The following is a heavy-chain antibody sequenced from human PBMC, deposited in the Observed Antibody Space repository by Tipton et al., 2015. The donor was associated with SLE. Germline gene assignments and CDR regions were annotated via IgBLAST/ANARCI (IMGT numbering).Heavy chain of an antibody. V-gene: IGHV4-38-2*01. Sequence: TLSLTCAVSGYSISSGYYWGWIRQPPGKGLEWIGEINHSGSTNYNPSLKSRVTISVDTSKNQFSLKLSSVTAADTAVYYCARGLGSRGDYWGQGTLVTVSS. D-gene: IGHD6-13*01. CDR2: INHSGST. J-gene: IGHJ4*02. CDR1: GYSISSGYY. CDR3: ARGLGSRGDY.